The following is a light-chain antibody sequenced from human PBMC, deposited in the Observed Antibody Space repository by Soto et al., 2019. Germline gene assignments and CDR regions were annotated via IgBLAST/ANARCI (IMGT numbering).Light chain of an antibody. CDR2: DVN. CDR1: ISDVGAYNY. CDR3: CSYAGSYGL. Sequence: QSALTQPRSVSGSPGQSVTISCTGTISDVGAYNYVSWYQEHPGKAPKLMIYDVNKRPSGVPDRFSGSKSGNTASLTISGLQAEDEADYYCCSYAGSYGLFGGGTKLTVL. V-gene: IGLV2-11*01. J-gene: IGLJ3*02.